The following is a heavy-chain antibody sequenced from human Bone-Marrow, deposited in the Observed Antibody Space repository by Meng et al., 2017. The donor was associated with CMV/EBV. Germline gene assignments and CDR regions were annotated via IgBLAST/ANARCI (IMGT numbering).Heavy chain of an antibody. J-gene: IGHJ4*02. CDR2: ILPHSGGT. V-gene: IGHV1-2*02. CDR1: GSTFTAYY. Sequence: SCRASGSTFTAYYLPGVRQAPGQGLEWMGWILPHSGGTNYAQHFQGRVTMTSDTSISTAYMELSRLSSDDTAVYYCARDLSTWIQGNWGQGTLVTVSS. CDR3: ARDLSTWIQGN. D-gene: IGHD5-18*01.